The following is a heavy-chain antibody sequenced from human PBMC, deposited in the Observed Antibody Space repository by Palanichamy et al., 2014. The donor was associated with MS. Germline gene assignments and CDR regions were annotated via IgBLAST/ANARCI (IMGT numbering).Heavy chain of an antibody. Sequence: QVQLQQSGPGLVKPSQTLSLTCAISGDSVSSNKAAWNWIRQSPSRGLEWLGRTFYRSKWSNEYAVSVKSRITINPDRPKNQFSLHLNSVTPEDTAVYYCARGRGNPHGSYYFDSWGQGTLVTVSS. CDR1: GDSVSSNKAA. CDR3: ARGRGNPHGSYYFDS. V-gene: IGHV6-1*01. CDR2: TFYRSKWSN. J-gene: IGHJ4*02. D-gene: IGHD3-10*01.